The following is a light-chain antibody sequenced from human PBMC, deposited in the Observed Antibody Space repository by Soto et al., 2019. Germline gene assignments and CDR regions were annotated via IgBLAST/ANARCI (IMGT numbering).Light chain of an antibody. V-gene: IGLV2-8*01. CDR1: GSDVASYDY. CDR2: EVT. CDR3: SSYADTNNLV. Sequence: QSVLTQPPSASGSPGQSVTISCTGTGSDVASYDYVSWYQQHAGKAPKLIIYEVTKRPSGVPDRFSASKSGTTASLTVSGLQAEYEADYYCSSYADTNNLVFGGGTKLTVL. J-gene: IGLJ2*01.